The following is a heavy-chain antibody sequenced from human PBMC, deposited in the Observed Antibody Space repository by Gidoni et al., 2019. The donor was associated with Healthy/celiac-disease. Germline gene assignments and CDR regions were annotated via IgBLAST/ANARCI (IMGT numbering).Heavy chain of an antibody. CDR3: AGDRIRDYGDNGLDY. CDR2: IITILGIA. V-gene: IGHV1-69*04. Sequence: QVQLVQSGAEVKKPGSSVKVSCKASGGSFCSYAISWVRQAPGQGLEWMGRIITILGIANYAQKFQGRVTITADKSTSTDYMELSSLRSEDTAVYYCAGDRIRDYGDNGLDYWGQGTLVTVSS. CDR1: GGSFCSYA. D-gene: IGHD4-17*01. J-gene: IGHJ4*02.